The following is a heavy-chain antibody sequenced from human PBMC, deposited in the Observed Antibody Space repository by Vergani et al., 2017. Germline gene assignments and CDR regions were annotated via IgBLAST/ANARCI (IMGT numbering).Heavy chain of an antibody. D-gene: IGHD6-13*01. Sequence: QVQLVESGGGLVKPGGSLRLSCAVSGFTFSDFYMSWIRQAPGKGLEWVSYISSSGSTIYYADSVKGRFTISRDNAKNLLYLQMNSLRAEDTAVYYCARVSLAAAGIRWFDPWGQGTLVTVSS. CDR3: ARVSLAAAGIRWFDP. CDR2: ISSSGSTI. CDR1: GFTFSDFY. J-gene: IGHJ5*02. V-gene: IGHV3-11*01.